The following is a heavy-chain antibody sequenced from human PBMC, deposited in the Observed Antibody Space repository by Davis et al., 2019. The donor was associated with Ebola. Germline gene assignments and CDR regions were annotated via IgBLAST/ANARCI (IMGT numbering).Heavy chain of an antibody. D-gene: IGHD3-22*01. CDR3: ARDRGMIVVVNPDY. J-gene: IGHJ4*02. CDR2: INPNTGNP. V-gene: IGHV7-4-1*02. Sequence: ASVQVSCKASGYTFTSYPRNWVRQAPGQGLEWMGWINPNTGNPTYAQGFTGRFVFSLDTSVSTAYLQISSLKAEDTAVYYCARDRGMIVVVNPDYWGQGTLVTVSS. CDR1: GYTFTSYP.